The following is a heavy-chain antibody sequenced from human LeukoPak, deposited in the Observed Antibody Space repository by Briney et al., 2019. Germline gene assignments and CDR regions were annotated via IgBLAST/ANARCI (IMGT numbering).Heavy chain of an antibody. V-gene: IGHV3-23*01. J-gene: IGHJ4*02. D-gene: IGHD5-24*01. CDR2: ISGSGGST. Sequence: PGGSLRLSCAASGFTFSSYAMSWVRQAPGKGLEWVSGISGSGGSTYHADSVKGRFTISRDNSKNTLYLQMNSLRAEDTAVFYCATRYVGEMATIRSDYWGQGTLVTVSS. CDR3: ATRYVGEMATIRSDY. CDR1: GFTFSSYA.